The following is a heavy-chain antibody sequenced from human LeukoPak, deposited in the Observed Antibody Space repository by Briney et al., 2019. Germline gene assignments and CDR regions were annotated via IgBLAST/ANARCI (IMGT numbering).Heavy chain of an antibody. Sequence: SETLSLTCTVSGVSISSYYWDWIRQPPGKGLEWIGYIYTSGSTNYNPSLQSRVTISVGTSNNQFSLKLSSVTAADTAVYYCARQGSREAALPYNWFDPWGQGTLVTVSS. V-gene: IGHV4-4*09. J-gene: IGHJ5*02. CDR2: IYTSGST. CDR1: GVSISSYY. CDR3: ARQGSREAALPYNWFDP. D-gene: IGHD6-6*01.